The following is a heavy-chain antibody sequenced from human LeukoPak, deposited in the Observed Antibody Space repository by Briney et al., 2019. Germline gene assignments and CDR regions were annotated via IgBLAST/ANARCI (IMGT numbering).Heavy chain of an antibody. Sequence: NTSETLSLTCAVSGGSISSYYWSWIRQPPGKGLEWIGYIYYSGSNNYNPSLKSRVTISVDTSKNQFSLKLSSVTAADAAVYYCARGIAVAGPFDYWGQGTLVTVSS. J-gene: IGHJ4*02. CDR1: GGSISSYY. CDR2: IYYSGSN. V-gene: IGHV4-59*01. D-gene: IGHD6-19*01. CDR3: ARGIAVAGPFDY.